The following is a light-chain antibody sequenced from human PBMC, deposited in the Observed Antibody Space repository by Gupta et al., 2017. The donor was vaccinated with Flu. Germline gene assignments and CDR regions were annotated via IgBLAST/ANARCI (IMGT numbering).Light chain of an antibody. Sequence: DIQMTQSPSSLSASVGDRVTITCRASQSISSYLNWYQQKPGKAPKLLIYAASSLQSGVPSRFSGSGSGTDXTLTISXLQPEDFATYYCQQSYSTLALTFGXGTKVEIK. CDR1: QSISSY. CDR3: QQSYSTLALT. J-gene: IGKJ4*01. V-gene: IGKV1-39*01. CDR2: AAS.